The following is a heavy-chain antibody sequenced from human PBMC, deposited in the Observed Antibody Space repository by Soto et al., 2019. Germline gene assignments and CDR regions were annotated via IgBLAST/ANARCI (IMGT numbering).Heavy chain of an antibody. V-gene: IGHV3-48*01. Sequence: GGSLRLSCAASGFTFSSYSMNWVRQAPGKGLEWVSYISSSSSTIYYADSVKGRFTISRDNAKNSLYLQMNSLRAEDTAVYYCARVLAVAGPDYYYYYMDVWGKGTTVTVSS. CDR2: ISSSSSTI. CDR3: ARVLAVAGPDYYYYYMDV. J-gene: IGHJ6*03. CDR1: GFTFSSYS. D-gene: IGHD6-13*01.